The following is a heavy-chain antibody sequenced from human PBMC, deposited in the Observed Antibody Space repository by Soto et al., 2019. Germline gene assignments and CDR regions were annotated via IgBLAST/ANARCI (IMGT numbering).Heavy chain of an antibody. CDR3: ARGRRDYGDAPTLYGMDV. J-gene: IGHJ6*02. CDR1: GYTFTSYG. V-gene: IGHV1-18*01. D-gene: IGHD4-17*01. CDR2: ISAYNGNT. Sequence: QVQLVQSGAEVKKPGASVKVSCKASGYTFTSYGISWVRQAPGQGLEWMGWISAYNGNTNYAQKLQGRVTMTTDTSTSTAYMELRSLRSDDTTVYYCARGRRDYGDAPTLYGMDVWGQGTTVTVSS.